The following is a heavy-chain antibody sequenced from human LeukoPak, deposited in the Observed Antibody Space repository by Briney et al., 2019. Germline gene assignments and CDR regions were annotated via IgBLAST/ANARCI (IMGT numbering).Heavy chain of an antibody. CDR2: INAGNGNT. D-gene: IGHD6-19*01. Sequence: ASVKVSCKASGYTFTSYAMHWVRQAPGQRLEWMGWINAGNGNTKYSQKFQGRVTITRDTSASTAYMEPSSLRSEDTAVYYCARDGRRIAVADYWGQGTLVTVSS. V-gene: IGHV1-3*01. J-gene: IGHJ4*02. CDR3: ARDGRRIAVADY. CDR1: GYTFTSYA.